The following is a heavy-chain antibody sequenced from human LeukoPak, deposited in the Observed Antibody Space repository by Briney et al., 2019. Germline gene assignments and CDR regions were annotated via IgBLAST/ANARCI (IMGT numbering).Heavy chain of an antibody. Sequence: GASVKVSCEASGYTFTSYDINWVRQATVQGLEWMGWMNPNSGNTGYAQKFQGRVTMTRNTSISTAYMELSSLRSEDTAVYYCARVPVGYHDAFDIWGQGTMVTVSS. CDR3: ARVPVGYHDAFDI. CDR2: MNPNSGNT. D-gene: IGHD1-26*01. V-gene: IGHV1-8*01. CDR1: GYTFTSYD. J-gene: IGHJ3*02.